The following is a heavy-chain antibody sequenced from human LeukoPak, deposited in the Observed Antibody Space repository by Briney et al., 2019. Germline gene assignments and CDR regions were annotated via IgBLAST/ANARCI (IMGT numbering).Heavy chain of an antibody. CDR2: IRSDGSNK. D-gene: IGHD3-22*01. J-gene: IGHJ1*01. CDR1: GFTLGSYG. CDR3: AKSRGPIVAAEYFQH. Sequence: GGSLRLSCAASGFTLGSYGMHWVRQAPGKGLEWVSFIRSDGSNKYYADSVKGRFTISRDNSKNTLYLQMNSLRAEDTAVYYCAKSRGPIVAAEYFQHWGQGTLVTVSS. V-gene: IGHV3-30*02.